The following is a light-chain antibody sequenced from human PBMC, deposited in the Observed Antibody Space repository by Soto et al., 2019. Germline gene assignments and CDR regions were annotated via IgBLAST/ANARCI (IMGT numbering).Light chain of an antibody. CDR3: QQYGSSPT. V-gene: IGKV3-20*01. J-gene: IGKJ1*01. Sequence: EIEMTQSPATLSLSLGERATLSCRASESVSTNLAWYQQKAGQAPRPLIYGASRRATGIPDRFSGSGSGTDFTLTISRLEPEDFAVYYCQQYGSSPTFGQGTKVDIK. CDR1: ESVSTN. CDR2: GAS.